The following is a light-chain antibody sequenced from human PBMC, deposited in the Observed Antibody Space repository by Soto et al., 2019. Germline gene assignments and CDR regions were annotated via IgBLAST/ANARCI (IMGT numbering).Light chain of an antibody. CDR2: GTS. V-gene: IGKV4-1*01. CDR3: QHYGGSFT. Sequence: DIVMTQSPDSLAVSLGERATINCKSSQSVLYSSNNKNYLAWYQHKSGQAPRFLIYGTSTRAPGIPERFSGSGSGTNFTLTITRLEPEDFAVYYCQHYGGSFTFGPGTRVDI. J-gene: IGKJ3*01. CDR1: QSVLYSSNNKNY.